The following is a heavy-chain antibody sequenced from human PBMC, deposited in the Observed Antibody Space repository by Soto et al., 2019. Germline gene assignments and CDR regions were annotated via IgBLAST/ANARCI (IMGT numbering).Heavy chain of an antibody. CDR2: ISNGDETT. J-gene: IGHJ4*02. V-gene: IGHV3-11*01. Sequence: QVQLVESGGGLVEPGGSLRLSCAASGFIFTDYSMTWIRQAPGKGLEWVSYISNGDETTQYAVSVEGRFTVARDNAKKVLFLQMSSLRVDDTAVYYCARDPNRRDAYNFDSWGRGALVTFSS. D-gene: IGHD1-1*01. CDR1: GFIFTDYS. CDR3: ARDPNRRDAYNFDS.